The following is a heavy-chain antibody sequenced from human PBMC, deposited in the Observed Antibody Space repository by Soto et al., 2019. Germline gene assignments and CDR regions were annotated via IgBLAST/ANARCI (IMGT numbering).Heavy chain of an antibody. CDR2: MYYSGST. CDR1: GASIVSTSYY. V-gene: IGHV4-39*01. J-gene: IGHJ4*01. Sequence: TSETLSLTSTVSGASIVSTSYYWGWIRQHPGKGLEWIGSMYYSGSTYYNPPLKSRVTVSVDTSKNQFSLKLSSVTAADTVVYYCARHVDSFSYPYYFDYWGHGTLVTVSS. D-gene: IGHD5-12*01. CDR3: ARHVDSFSYPYYFDY.